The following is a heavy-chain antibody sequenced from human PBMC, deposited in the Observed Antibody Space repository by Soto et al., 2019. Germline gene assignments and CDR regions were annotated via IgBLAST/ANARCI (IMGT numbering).Heavy chain of an antibody. Sequence: GGSLSLSCAASGFTFSSYGMHWVRQAPGKGLEWVAVISYDGSSTSYADSVKGRFTISRDNAKNTLYLQMNSLRAEDKAVYYCARETPSMDAFDIWGQGTMVTVSS. CDR3: ARETPSMDAFDI. CDR1: GFTFSSYG. CDR2: ISYDGSST. J-gene: IGHJ3*02. V-gene: IGHV3-30*03. D-gene: IGHD6-6*01.